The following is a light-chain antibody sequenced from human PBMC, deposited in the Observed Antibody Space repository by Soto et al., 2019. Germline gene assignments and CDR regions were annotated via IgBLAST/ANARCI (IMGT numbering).Light chain of an antibody. V-gene: IGKV3-15*01. Sequence: EILMTQSPATLSVSPGETATLSCRASQTVSSNVAWYQQKRGQAHRLLIYGASTRATGIPARFSGSGSGTEFTLTISSLQSEDFAVYYCQQYDRWVTFGPGTTVDIK. J-gene: IGKJ3*01. CDR2: GAS. CDR3: QQYDRWVT. CDR1: QTVSSN.